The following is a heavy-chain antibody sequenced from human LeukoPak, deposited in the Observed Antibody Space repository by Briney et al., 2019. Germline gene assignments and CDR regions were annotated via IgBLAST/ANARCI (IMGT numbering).Heavy chain of an antibody. CDR1: GFTFSNYW. V-gene: IGHV3-7*03. CDR2: IKQDGSDK. Sequence: GGSLRLSCAASGFTFSNYWMSWVRQAPGKGLEWVGNIKQDGSDKYYIDSVKGRFTISRDDAKNSLYLQMNSLRAEDTAVYYCARKTVVGSYFDYWGQGTPVTVSS. J-gene: IGHJ4*02. CDR3: ARKTVVGSYFDY. D-gene: IGHD4-23*01.